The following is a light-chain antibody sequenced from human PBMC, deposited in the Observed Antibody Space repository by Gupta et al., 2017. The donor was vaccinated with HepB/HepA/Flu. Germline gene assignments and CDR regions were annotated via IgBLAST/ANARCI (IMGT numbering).Light chain of an antibody. J-gene: IGLJ2*01. CDR1: GRDVGRYNL. CDR2: EVT. Sequence: QSALTQPASVSGSPGPSITISCTGTGRDVGRYNLVSWYQQQPGKAPKLIIYEVTTRPSGVSNRCSGAKSGSTAALTISGLQADEEADYYCCTLTDSSAFVLFGGGTKLTVL. V-gene: IGLV2-23*02. CDR3: CTLTDSSAFVL.